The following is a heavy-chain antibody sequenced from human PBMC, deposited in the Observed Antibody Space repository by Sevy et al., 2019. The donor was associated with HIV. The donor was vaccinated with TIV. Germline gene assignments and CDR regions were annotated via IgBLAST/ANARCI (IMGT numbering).Heavy chain of an antibody. D-gene: IGHD3-22*01. CDR1: GFTFSSYW. J-gene: IGHJ4*02. V-gene: IGHV3-7*01. CDR3: AREQQVTMLVVIGGLYFDF. CDR2: IKQDMSEK. Sequence: GGSLRLSCAASGFTFSSYWMTWVRQAPGKGLEWVANIKQDMSEKYYADSVKGRFTISRENARKSLYLQMESLRAEDTAVYYCAREQQVTMLVVIGGLYFDFWGQGTLVTVSS.